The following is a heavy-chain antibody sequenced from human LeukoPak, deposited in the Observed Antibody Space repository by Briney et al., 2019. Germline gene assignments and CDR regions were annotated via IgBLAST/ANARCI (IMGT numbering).Heavy chain of an antibody. V-gene: IGHV3-30-3*01. CDR3: AEITMMREYYFDY. D-gene: IGHD3-22*01. CDR1: GVTFSSYA. J-gene: IGHJ4*02. Sequence: GGSLTLSCAASGVTFSSYAMRWVRQAPGKGLEWVAVISYDGSNKYYADSVKGRFTISRDNSKNTLYLQMNSLRAEDTAVYYCAEITMMREYYFDYWGQGTLVTGSS. CDR2: ISYDGSNK.